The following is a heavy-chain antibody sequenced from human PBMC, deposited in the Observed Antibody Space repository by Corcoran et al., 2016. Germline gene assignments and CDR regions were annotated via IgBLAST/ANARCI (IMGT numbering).Heavy chain of an antibody. CDR3: ARDRKYYDFCSGYTEYNWFDP. CDR1: GGSISSSSYY. D-gene: IGHD3-3*01. CDR2: IYYSGST. J-gene: IGHJ5*02. V-gene: IGHV4-39*07. Sequence: QLQLQESGPGLVKPSETLSLTCTVSGGSISSSSYYWGWIRQPPGKGLEWIGSIYYSGSTYYNPSLKSRVTISVDTSKNQFALKLSSVTAADTAVYYCARDRKYYDFCSGYTEYNWFDPWGQGTLVTVSS.